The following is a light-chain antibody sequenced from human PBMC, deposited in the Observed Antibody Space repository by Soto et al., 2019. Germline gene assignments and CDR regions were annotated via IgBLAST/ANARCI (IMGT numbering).Light chain of an antibody. Sequence: EIVMRQSPATLSVSPWERATLSCVAGQSVSSNLAWYQQKPGQAPRLLIYGASTRATGIPARFSGSGSGTEFTLTISSLQSEDFAVYYCQQYNNWPRTFGQGTKVDI. CDR2: GAS. CDR3: QQYNNWPRT. V-gene: IGKV3-15*01. CDR1: QSVSSN. J-gene: IGKJ1*01.